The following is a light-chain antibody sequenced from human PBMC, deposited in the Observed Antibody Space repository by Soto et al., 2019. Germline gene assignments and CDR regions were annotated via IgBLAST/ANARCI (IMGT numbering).Light chain of an antibody. CDR2: GLS. J-gene: IGLJ3*02. CDR1: SNAFGAYNY. Sequence: QSALTQPPSASGSPGQSVTISCTGTSNAFGAYNYVSWYHQHPGKAPKLLIYGLSKRPSGVPDRFSGSRSGNTASLTVSGLQAEDEADYYCSSYAGSNNLVFGGGTKLTVL. CDR3: SSYAGSNNLV. V-gene: IGLV2-8*01.